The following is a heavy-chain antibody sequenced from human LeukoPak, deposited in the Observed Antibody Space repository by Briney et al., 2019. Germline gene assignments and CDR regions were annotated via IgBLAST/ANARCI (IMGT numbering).Heavy chain of an antibody. J-gene: IGHJ5*01. V-gene: IGHV4-34*01. D-gene: IGHD3-10*01. CDR2: INHSGST. CDR3: AIEPKGARGEFDS. Sequence: SETLSLTCAVYGGSFSGYYWNWIRQPPGKGLEWIGEINHSGSTNYNPSLKSRVTISVDTSKNQFSLKLSSVTAADTAVYYCAIEPKGARGEFDSWGQGTLVTVSS. CDR1: GGSFSGYY.